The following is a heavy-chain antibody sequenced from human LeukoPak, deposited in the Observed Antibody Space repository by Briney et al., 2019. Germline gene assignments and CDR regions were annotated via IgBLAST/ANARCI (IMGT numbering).Heavy chain of an antibody. CDR1: RFIFRNYA. V-gene: IGHV3-23*01. CDR3: AKADATIGGAFDT. D-gene: IGHD3-16*01. Sequence: GGSLRRSCAASRFIFRNYAMSWVRQAPGRGLEWLSIISGTADSKYYADSVKGRFTISRDNPRSTLYLEMNILRAEDTAVYYCAKADATIGGAFDTWGQGTMVIVSS. CDR2: ISGTADSK. J-gene: IGHJ3*02.